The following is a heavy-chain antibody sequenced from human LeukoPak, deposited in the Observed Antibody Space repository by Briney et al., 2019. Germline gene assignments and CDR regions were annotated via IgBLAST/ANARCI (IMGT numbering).Heavy chain of an antibody. CDR3: TKLKGWYGDGYFDY. J-gene: IGHJ4*02. D-gene: IGHD6-19*01. CDR2: IYSGGTT. CDR1: GFSVSSKY. Sequence: PGGSLRLSCAASGFSVSSKYVSWVRQPAGKGLEWVSVIYSGGTTFYADSVKGRFTISRDNSKNTLYLQMNSLRPDDTAVYYCTKLKGWYGDGYFDYWGPGILVTVSS. V-gene: IGHV3-53*01.